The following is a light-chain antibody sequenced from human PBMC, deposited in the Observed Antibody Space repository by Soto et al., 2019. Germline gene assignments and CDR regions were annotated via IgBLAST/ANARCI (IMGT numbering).Light chain of an antibody. Sequence: EIVLTQSPGTLSLSPGERATLSCRTSESVSDSQLAWYQQKPGQAPRLLIYAVSTRATGLADRFSGSGSGTDFTLTISRLQPEDFAVYYWQQYGSSRWTFGQGTKVEIK. V-gene: IGKV3-20*01. J-gene: IGKJ1*01. CDR3: QQYGSSRWT. CDR1: ESVSDSQ. CDR2: AVS.